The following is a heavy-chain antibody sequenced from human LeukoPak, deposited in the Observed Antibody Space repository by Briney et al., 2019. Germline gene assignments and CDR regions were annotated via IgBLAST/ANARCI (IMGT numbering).Heavy chain of an antibody. Sequence: PSETLSLTCTVSGGSISSYYWSWIRQPAGKGLEWIGRIYTSGSTNYNPSLKSRVAMSVDTSKNQFSLKLSSVTAADTAVYYCARDLQSPWLVPRSSWFDPWGQGTLVTVSS. J-gene: IGHJ5*02. V-gene: IGHV4-4*07. D-gene: IGHD6-19*01. CDR2: IYTSGST. CDR1: GGSISSYY. CDR3: ARDLQSPWLVPRSSWFDP.